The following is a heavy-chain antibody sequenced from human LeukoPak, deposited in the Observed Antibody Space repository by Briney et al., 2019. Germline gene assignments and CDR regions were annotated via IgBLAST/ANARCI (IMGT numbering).Heavy chain of an antibody. J-gene: IGHJ3*02. CDR2: IKGDGSQK. CDR1: GFTFTNYW. CDR3: GRDFDAFDI. V-gene: IGHV3-7*01. Sequence: GGSLRLSCAASGFTFTNYWMKWLSQAPGKGLEWVANIKGDGSQKYYVESVKGRFTVFRHNAKNSVYLQMSSLRDADTAVYHCGRDFDAFDIWGQGTMVTVSS.